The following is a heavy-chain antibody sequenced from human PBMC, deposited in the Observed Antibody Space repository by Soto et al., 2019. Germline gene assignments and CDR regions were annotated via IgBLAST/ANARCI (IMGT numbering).Heavy chain of an antibody. J-gene: IGHJ4*02. V-gene: IGHV3-23*01. D-gene: IGHD2-2*01. CDR3: AKLRTVVVAPQGY. Sequence: TGGSLILSCAASGFTFSSYSMSWVRQAPGKGLEWVSAISGSGGSTYYADSVKGRFTISRDNSKNTLYLQMNSLRAEDTAVYYCAKLRTVVVAPQGYWGQGTLVTVSS. CDR2: ISGSGGST. CDR1: GFTFSSYS.